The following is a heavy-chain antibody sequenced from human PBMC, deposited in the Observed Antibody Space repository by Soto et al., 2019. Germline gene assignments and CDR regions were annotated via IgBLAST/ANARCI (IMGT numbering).Heavy chain of an antibody. CDR2: TYRGSESYN. V-gene: IGHV6-1*01. Sequence: SQPLSLTCAISGDSVSNNAVAWNWIRQSPSGGLEWLGRTYRGSESYNDYSISLKSRVTINSDPSKNQFSLQLTSVTSEDTAVYYCARGKNAAFDYWGQGTVVTVPQ. CDR3: ARGKNAAFDY. CDR1: GDSVSNNAVA. J-gene: IGHJ4*02.